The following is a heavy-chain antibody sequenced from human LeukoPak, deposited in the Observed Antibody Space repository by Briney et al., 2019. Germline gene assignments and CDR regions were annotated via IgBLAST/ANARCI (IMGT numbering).Heavy chain of an antibody. J-gene: IGHJ3*02. CDR1: GGSISSYY. D-gene: IGHD3-10*01. CDR3: AREGYYGSGSSFNAFDI. Sequence: SETLSLTCTVSGGSISSYYWSWIRQPPGKGLEWIGYIYYSGSTNYNPSLKSRVTISVDTSKNQFSLKLSSVTAADTAVYYCAREGYYGSGSSFNAFDIWGQGTMVTVSS. V-gene: IGHV4-59*01. CDR2: IYYSGST.